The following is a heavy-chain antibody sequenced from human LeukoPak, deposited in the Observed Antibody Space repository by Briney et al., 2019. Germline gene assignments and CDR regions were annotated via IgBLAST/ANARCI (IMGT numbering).Heavy chain of an antibody. Sequence: PSETLSLTCTVSGYSITSGYNWAWIRQPPGKVLEWIGEINHSGSTNYNPSLKSRVTISVDTSKNQFSLKLSSVTAADTAVYYCARGRVTMVRGVIINWFDPWGQGTLVTVSS. CDR3: ARGRVTMVRGVIINWFDP. J-gene: IGHJ5*02. CDR2: INHSGST. D-gene: IGHD3-10*01. V-gene: IGHV4-38-2*02. CDR1: GYSITSGYN.